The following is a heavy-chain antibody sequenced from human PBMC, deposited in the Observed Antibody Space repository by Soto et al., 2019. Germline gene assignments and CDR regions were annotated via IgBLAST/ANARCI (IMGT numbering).Heavy chain of an antibody. J-gene: IGHJ3*01. Sequence: ASVKVSCKASVFTSSGISWVRQAPGQRLEWMGWISTHNGTTIYAQKFQGRVIMTMDTSTTTVYMELRRLRPDDTAVYLCAREGILGLFDAYDLWGQGTMVTVS. CDR1: VFTSSG. V-gene: IGHV1-18*04. D-gene: IGHD3-3*01. CDR2: ISTHNGTT. CDR3: AREGILGLFDAYDL.